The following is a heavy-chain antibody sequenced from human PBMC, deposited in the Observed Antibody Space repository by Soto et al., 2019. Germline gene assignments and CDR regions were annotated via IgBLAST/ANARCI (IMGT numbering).Heavy chain of an antibody. V-gene: IGHV1-18*01. D-gene: IGHD3-16*01. Sequence: QVQLVQSGAEVNNPGASVKASCKASGYTFTRYSIGWARQAPGQGLEWMGWINTYNGNTNYAQNVQGRVTLSTDTSTSPAYMELRSLRSNDTAIYYCAMVDVYVTPSPQDVWGQGTTVIVSS. CDR1: GYTFTRYS. J-gene: IGHJ6*02. CDR2: INTYNGNT. CDR3: AMVDVYVTPSPQDV.